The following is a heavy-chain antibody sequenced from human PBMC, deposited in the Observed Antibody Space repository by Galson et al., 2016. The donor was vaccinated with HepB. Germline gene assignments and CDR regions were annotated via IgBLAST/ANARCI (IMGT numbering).Heavy chain of an antibody. D-gene: IGHD6-6*01. Sequence: SVKVSCKASGYTFTTYGISWVRQAPGQGLEWMGWISPYNGNTSYAQKFPGRVTMTTDTSTSTAYMELKSLRADDTAVYYCAKKDGVAARNHYYPYYSKDVWGRGTTVTVSS. CDR2: ISPYNGNT. CDR1: GYTFTTYG. J-gene: IGHJ6*02. V-gene: IGHV1-18*01. CDR3: AKKDGVAARNHYYPYYSKDV.